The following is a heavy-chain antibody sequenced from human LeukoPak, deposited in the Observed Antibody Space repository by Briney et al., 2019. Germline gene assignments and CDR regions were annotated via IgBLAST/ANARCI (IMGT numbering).Heavy chain of an antibody. D-gene: IGHD3-3*01. CDR1: GFTFSSYS. J-gene: IGHJ3*02. Sequence: PGGSLRLSCAASGFTFSSYSMNWVRQAPWKGLEWVSYISSSSSTIYYADSVKGRFTISRDNAKNSLYLQMNSLRAEDTAVYYCARERGYDFWSGYYSRAPNAFDIWGQGTMVTVSS. CDR2: ISSSSSTI. CDR3: ARERGYDFWSGYYSRAPNAFDI. V-gene: IGHV3-48*01.